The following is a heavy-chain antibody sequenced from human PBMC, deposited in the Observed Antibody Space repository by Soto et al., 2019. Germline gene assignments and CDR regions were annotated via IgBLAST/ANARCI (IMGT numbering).Heavy chain of an antibody. J-gene: IGHJ6*03. CDR1: GFTFSDYY. Sequence: QVQLVESGGGLVKPGGSLRLSCAASGFTFSDYYMSWIRQAPGKGLEWVSYISSSGSTIYYADSVKGRFTISRDNAKNSLELQKNSLRAEDTAVYYCARGEERLGPLYYYYYYYMDVWGKGTTVTVSS. V-gene: IGHV3-11*01. CDR3: ARGEERLGPLYYYYYYYMDV. CDR2: ISSSGSTI. D-gene: IGHD3-16*01.